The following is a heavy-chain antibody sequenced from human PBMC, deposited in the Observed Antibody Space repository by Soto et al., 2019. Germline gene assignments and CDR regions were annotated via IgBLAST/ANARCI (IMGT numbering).Heavy chain of an antibody. V-gene: IGHV3-74*01. J-gene: IGHJ4*02. Sequence: GSLRLSCAASGFTFSSYWMHWVRQAPGKGLVWVSRINPDGSATNYADSVKGRFTISRDNAKNTLYLQMNSLRAEDTAVFYCGRGGSDSPMAPGYWGQGTLVTV. D-gene: IGHD5-18*01. CDR1: GFTFSSYW. CDR3: GRGGSDSPMAPGY. CDR2: INPDGSAT.